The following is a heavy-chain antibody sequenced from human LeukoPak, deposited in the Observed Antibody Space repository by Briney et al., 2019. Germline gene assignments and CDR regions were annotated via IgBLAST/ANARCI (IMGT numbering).Heavy chain of an antibody. V-gene: IGHV1-46*01. CDR3: ATLPLGYCSGGSCYGDDY. Sequence: ASVKVSCKASGYTFTSYYMHWVRQAPGQGLEWMGIINPSGGSTSYAQKFQGRVTMTRDTSTSTVYMELSSLRSEDTAVYYCATLPLGYCSGGSCYGDDYWGQGTLVTVPS. CDR1: GYTFTSYY. CDR2: INPSGGST. J-gene: IGHJ4*02. D-gene: IGHD2-15*01.